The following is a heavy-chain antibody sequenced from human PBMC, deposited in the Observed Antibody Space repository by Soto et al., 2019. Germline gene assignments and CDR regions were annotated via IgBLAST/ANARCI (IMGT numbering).Heavy chain of an antibody. CDR1: GFTFSSYG. Sequence: QVQLVESGGGVVQPGRSLRLSCAASGFTFSSYGMHWVRQAPGKGLEWVAVISYDGSNKYYADSVKGRFTISRDNSKNTLYLQMNSLRAEDTAVYYCAKGAYFQHWGQGTLVTVSS. CDR2: ISYDGSNK. J-gene: IGHJ1*01. V-gene: IGHV3-30*18. CDR3: AKGAYFQH.